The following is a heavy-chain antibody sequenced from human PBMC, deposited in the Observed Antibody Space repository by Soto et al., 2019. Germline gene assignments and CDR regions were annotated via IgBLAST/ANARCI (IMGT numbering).Heavy chain of an antibody. J-gene: IGHJ4*02. V-gene: IGHV3-23*01. Sequence: GGSLRLSCAASGFTFTDYALSWVRQAPGKGLEWVATISGIGGSTYLADSVKGRLSISRDNSKNTVSLLMNSLRAEDTAVYFCARGSSGYISSWYYFDYWGGGTLVTVSS. CDR1: GFTFTDYA. D-gene: IGHD6-13*01. CDR3: ARGSSGYISSWYYFDY. CDR2: ISGIGGST.